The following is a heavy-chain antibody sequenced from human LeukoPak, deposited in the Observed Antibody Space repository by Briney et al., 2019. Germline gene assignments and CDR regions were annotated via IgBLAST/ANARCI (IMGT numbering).Heavy chain of an antibody. CDR3: ARGNGDWFDP. Sequence: SETLSLTCTVSGGSISSYYWSWIRQPPGKGLGWIGYIYYSGSTNYNPSLKSRVTISVDTSKNQFSLKLSSVTAADTAVYYCARGNGDWFDPWGQGTLVTVSS. CDR2: IYYSGST. CDR1: GGSISSYY. V-gene: IGHV4-59*01. D-gene: IGHD2-8*01. J-gene: IGHJ5*02.